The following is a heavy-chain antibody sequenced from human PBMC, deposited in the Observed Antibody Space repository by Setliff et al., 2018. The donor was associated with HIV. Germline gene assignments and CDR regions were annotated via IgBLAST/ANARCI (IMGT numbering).Heavy chain of an antibody. V-gene: IGHV1-3*01. CDR3: ASSTITIFGVVPYYFDY. J-gene: IGHJ4*02. CDR2: INAGNGKT. CDR1: GSTFSSYA. Sequence: ASVKVSCKASGSTFSSYAFHWVRKAPGQRLEWMGWINAGNGKTKYSQKFQSKVTITRETSASTAYMELHSLRSEDTAIYYCASSTITIFGVVPYYFDYWGQGTLVTVSS. D-gene: IGHD3-3*01.